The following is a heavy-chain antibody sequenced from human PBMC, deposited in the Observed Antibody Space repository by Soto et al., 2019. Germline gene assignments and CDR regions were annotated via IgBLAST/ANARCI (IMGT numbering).Heavy chain of an antibody. CDR2: IHYSGST. CDR3: ASADSSGYYRLDY. J-gene: IGHJ4*02. D-gene: IGHD3-22*01. CDR1: GGSISSGDYY. Sequence: VQLQESGPGLVKPSETLSLTCTVSGGSISSGDYYWSWIRQHPGKGLEWIGYIHYSGSTYYNPSLKSRVTISVDTSKNQFSLKLSSVTAADTAVYYCASADSSGYYRLDYWGQGTLVTVSS. V-gene: IGHV4-31*03.